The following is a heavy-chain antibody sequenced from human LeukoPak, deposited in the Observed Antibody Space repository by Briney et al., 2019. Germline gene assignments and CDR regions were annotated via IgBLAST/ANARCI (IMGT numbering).Heavy chain of an antibody. V-gene: IGHV3-23*01. CDR1: GFTFSSYA. D-gene: IGHD2-2*02. CDR2: ISGSGGST. J-gene: IGHJ4*02. CDR3: AQSSYCSSLTCYTIGNFDF. Sequence: GGSLRLSCAASGFTFSSYAMSWVRQAPGKRLEWVSGISGSGGSTYYADSVKGRFTISRDNSKNTLYLQMNSLRAEDTAVYYCAQSSYCSSLTCYTIGNFDFWGQGTLVTVSS.